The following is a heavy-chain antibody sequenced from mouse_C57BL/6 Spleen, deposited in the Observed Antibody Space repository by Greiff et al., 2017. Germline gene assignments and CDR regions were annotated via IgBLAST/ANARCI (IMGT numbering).Heavy chain of an antibody. CDR2: IYPGDGDT. V-gene: IGHV1-80*01. Sequence: VKLMESGAELVKPGASVKISCKASGYAFSSYWMNWVKQRPGKGLEWIGQIYPGDGDTNYNGKFKGKATLTADKSSSTAYMQLSSLTSEDSAVYFCARSYYYGSNYAMDYWGQGTSVTVAS. CDR1: GYAFSSYW. CDR3: ARSYYYGSNYAMDY. D-gene: IGHD1-1*01. J-gene: IGHJ4*01.